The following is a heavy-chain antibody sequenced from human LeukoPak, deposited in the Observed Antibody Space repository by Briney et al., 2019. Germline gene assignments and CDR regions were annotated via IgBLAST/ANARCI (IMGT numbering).Heavy chain of an antibody. CDR2: ISSSSSTI. CDR3: ASDTMVRGVSQYFQH. V-gene: IGHV3-48*01. Sequence: GGSLRLSCAASGFTFSSYSMNWVRQAPGKGLEWASHISSSSSTIYYADSVKGRFTISRDNAKNSLYLQMNSLRAEDTAVYYCASDTMVRGVSQYFQHWGQGTLVTVSS. CDR1: GFTFSSYS. D-gene: IGHD3-10*01. J-gene: IGHJ1*01.